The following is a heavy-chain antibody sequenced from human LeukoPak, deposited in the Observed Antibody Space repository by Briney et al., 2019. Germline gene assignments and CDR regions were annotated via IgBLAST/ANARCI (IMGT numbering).Heavy chain of an antibody. CDR3: ARVLRSSGWSYYFDY. V-gene: IGHV4-59*12. D-gene: IGHD6-19*01. CDR1: GGSISTYY. CDR2: IYYSGNT. J-gene: IGHJ4*02. Sequence: SETLSLTCTVSGGSISTYYWGWIRQPPGKGLEWIGYIYYSGNTNYNPSLRSRVTISIDTSKNQFSLKLSSVTAADTAVYYCARVLRSSGWSYYFDYWGQGTLVTVSS.